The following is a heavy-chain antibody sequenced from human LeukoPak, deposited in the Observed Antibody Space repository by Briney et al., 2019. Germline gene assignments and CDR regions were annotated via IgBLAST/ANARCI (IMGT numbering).Heavy chain of an antibody. D-gene: IGHD3-10*01. CDR3: SSSNSLLRGVTTSDY. J-gene: IGHJ4*02. V-gene: IGHV1-18*01. Sequence: SAKLSRKPSGYTFSTFGTTWARHATAQGLEWMGTISGQNGDVNSAPKFQGRVTMTTATATTTAYIELRSMRFADAAVYYYSSSNSLLRGVTTSDYWGQGTLVTVSS. CDR1: GYTFSTFG. CDR2: ISGQNGDV.